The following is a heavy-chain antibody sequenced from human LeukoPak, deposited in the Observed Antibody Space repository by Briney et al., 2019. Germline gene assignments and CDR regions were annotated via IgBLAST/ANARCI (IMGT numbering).Heavy chain of an antibody. J-gene: IGHJ6*02. CDR2: INSDGSST. Sequence: PGGSLRLSCAASGFTSSSYWMHWVRQAPGKGLVWVSGINSDGSSTTYADSVKGRFTISRDNAKNTLYLQMNSLRAEDTAVYYCARDLNVWGQGTTVTVSS. V-gene: IGHV3-74*01. CDR3: ARDLNV. CDR1: GFTSSSYW.